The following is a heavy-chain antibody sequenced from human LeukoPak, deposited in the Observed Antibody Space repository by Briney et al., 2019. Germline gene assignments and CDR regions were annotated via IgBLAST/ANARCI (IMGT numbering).Heavy chain of an antibody. CDR2: ISGSGGST. Sequence: GGSLRLSCAASGFTFSSYAMSWVRQAPGKGLEWVSAISGSGGSTYYADSVKGRFTISRDNSKNMLYLQMNSLRAEDTAVYYCAKDVSYGSGSYFDYWGQGTLVTVSS. D-gene: IGHD3-10*01. J-gene: IGHJ4*02. CDR1: GFTFSSYA. V-gene: IGHV3-23*01. CDR3: AKDVSYGSGSYFDY.